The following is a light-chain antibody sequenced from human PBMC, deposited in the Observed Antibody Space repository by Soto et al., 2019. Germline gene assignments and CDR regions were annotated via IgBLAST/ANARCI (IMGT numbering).Light chain of an antibody. CDR1: QSISSY. Sequence: EIHMTHSPASVCASVGDRVTITCRASQSISSYLNWYQQKPGKAPKLLIYAASSLQSGAPSRFSGSGSGTDFTLTISSLQPEDFATYYCQQSYSTSWTFGQGTKVDIK. J-gene: IGKJ1*01. CDR3: QQSYSTSWT. V-gene: IGKV1-39*01. CDR2: AAS.